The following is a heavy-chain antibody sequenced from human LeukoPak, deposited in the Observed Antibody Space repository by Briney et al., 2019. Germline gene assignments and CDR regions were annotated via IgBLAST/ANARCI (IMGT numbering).Heavy chain of an antibody. CDR2: ISSSSSYI. D-gene: IGHD3-10*01. CDR1: GFTFSSYN. J-gene: IGHJ4*02. Sequence: GGSLRLSCAASGFTFSSYNMNWVRQAPGKGLEWVSSISSSSSYIYYADSVKGRFTISRDNAKNSLYLQMISLRAEDTAVYYCAKRGAAYYYGSGSYPYFDYWGQGTLVTVSS. V-gene: IGHV3-21*04. CDR3: AKRGAAYYYGSGSYPYFDY.